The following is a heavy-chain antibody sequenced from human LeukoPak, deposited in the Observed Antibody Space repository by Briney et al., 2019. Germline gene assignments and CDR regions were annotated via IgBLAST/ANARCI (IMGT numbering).Heavy chain of an antibody. CDR2: ISSSGSTI. J-gene: IGHJ3*02. V-gene: IGHV3-48*03. Sequence: PGGSLRLSCAASGFTFSSYEMNWVRQAPGKGLEWVSYISSSGSTIYYADSVKGRLTISRDNAKNSLYLQMKSLRAEDTAVYYCARDKKITEFDMWGQGTMVTVSS. CDR3: ARDKKITEFDM. D-gene: IGHD3-16*01. CDR1: GFTFSSYE.